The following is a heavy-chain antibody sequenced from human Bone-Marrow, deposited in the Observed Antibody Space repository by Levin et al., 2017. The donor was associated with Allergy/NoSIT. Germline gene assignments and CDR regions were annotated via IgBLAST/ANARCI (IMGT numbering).Heavy chain of an antibody. Sequence: GESLKISCAASGFTFSSYGMHWVRQAPGKGLEWVAVISYDGSNKYYADSVKGRFTISRDNSKNTLYLQMNSLRAEDTAVYYCAKLALTVTTDYWGQGTLVTVSS. V-gene: IGHV3-30*18. CDR3: AKLALTVTTDY. CDR1: GFTFSSYG. J-gene: IGHJ4*02. D-gene: IGHD4-17*01. CDR2: ISYDGSNK.